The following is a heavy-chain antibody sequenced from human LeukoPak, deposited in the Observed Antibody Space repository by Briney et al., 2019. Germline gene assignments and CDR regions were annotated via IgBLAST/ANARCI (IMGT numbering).Heavy chain of an antibody. CDR2: ISSSGSTI. V-gene: IGHV3-48*03. D-gene: IGHD2-2*01. CDR1: GFTFSSYE. J-gene: IGHJ4*02. CDR3: AKDRGRRIVVVPATKWGTFDY. Sequence: GGSLRLSCAASGFTFSSYEMNWVRQAPGKGLEWVSYISSSGSTIYYADSVKGRFTISRDNSKNTLSLQMNSLRAEDTAVYYCAKDRGRRIVVVPATKWGTFDYWGQGTLVTVSS.